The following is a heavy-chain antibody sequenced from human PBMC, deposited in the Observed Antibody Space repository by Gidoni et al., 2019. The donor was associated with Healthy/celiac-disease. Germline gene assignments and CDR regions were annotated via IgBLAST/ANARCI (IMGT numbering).Heavy chain of an antibody. V-gene: IGHV4-30-2*01. J-gene: IGHJ5*02. CDR2: IYHSGST. CDR3: AAGAFDGVVITQWFDP. CDR1: GGSISSGGYS. Sequence: QLQLQESGSGLVKPSQTLSLTCAVSGGSISSGGYSWSWIRQPPGKGLEWIGYIYHSGSTYYNPSLKSRVTISVDRSKNQFSLKLSSVTAADTAVYYCAAGAFDGVVITQWFDPWGQGTLVTVSS. D-gene: IGHD3-3*01.